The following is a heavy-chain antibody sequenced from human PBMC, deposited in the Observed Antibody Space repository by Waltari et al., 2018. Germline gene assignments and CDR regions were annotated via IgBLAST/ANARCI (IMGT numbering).Heavy chain of an antibody. CDR2: VYTSGSA. Sequence: QVQLQESGPGLVKPSQTLSLTCTVSGGSISSGSYYWSWIRQSAGKGLEGIGRVYTSGSANYSPSLKSRVTISVDTSKNQFSLKLSSVTAADTAVYYCAREGIYSSATDARFDPWGQGTPVTVSS. CDR3: AREGIYSSATDARFDP. V-gene: IGHV4-61*02. J-gene: IGHJ5*02. CDR1: GGSISSGSYY. D-gene: IGHD6-25*01.